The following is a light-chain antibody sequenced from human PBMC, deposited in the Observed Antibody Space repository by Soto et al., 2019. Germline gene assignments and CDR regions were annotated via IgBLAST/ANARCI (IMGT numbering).Light chain of an antibody. CDR1: SSDVGHYDY. Sequence: QSALTQPASVSGSHGQSITISCTGSSSDVGHYDYVSWFQQHPGRAPTLLIYDVTYRPSGVSNRFSGAKSGSTASLTISGLRTEDEANYYCSSYTGTSTHVFGTGTNLTVL. CDR2: DVT. J-gene: IGLJ1*01. CDR3: SSYTGTSTHV. V-gene: IGLV2-14*03.